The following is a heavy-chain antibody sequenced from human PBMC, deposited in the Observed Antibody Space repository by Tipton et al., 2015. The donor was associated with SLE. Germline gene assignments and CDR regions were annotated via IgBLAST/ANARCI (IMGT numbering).Heavy chain of an antibody. V-gene: IGHV5-51*01. J-gene: IGHJ4*02. CDR1: GYIFTSYW. D-gene: IGHD6-19*01. CDR3: ARQGSTIAVAGANFDY. Sequence: QSGAEVKKPGESLKISCKGSGYIFTSYWIGWVRQMPGKGLEWMGIIYPGNSDTRYSPSFQGQVAMSVDKSTSTAYLHLSSLKASDTATYYCARQGSTIAVAGANFDYWGQGTLVTVST. CDR2: IYPGNSDT.